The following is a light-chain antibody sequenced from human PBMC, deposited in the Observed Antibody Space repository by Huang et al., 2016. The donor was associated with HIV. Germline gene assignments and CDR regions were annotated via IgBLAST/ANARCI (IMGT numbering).Light chain of an antibody. Sequence: DIQMTQSPSSLSVSVGDRVTITCRASQNISNYLNWYQQRPVKAPNLLIFGASSLQSGVPSRFSGSGSGTVFTLTISSLQPEDFATYYCQQTSTAPMYSFGQGTELEIK. CDR3: QQTSTAPMYS. CDR2: GAS. V-gene: IGKV1-39*01. J-gene: IGKJ2*03. CDR1: QNISNY.